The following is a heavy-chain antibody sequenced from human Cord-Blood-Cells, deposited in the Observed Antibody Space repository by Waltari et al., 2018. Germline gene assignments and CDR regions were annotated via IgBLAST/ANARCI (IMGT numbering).Heavy chain of an antibody. Sequence: QVQLQESGPGLVKPSQTLSLTCTVSGGSISSGGYYWSWIRQHPGKGLEWIGYIYYSGSTYYNPSRKSRVTISVDTSKNQFSLKLSSVTAADTAVYYCARVTSGSYYVPFDYWGQGTLVTVSS. J-gene: IGHJ4*02. D-gene: IGHD1-26*01. CDR1: GGSISSGGYY. CDR2: IYYSGST. CDR3: ARVTSGSYYVPFDY. V-gene: IGHV4-31*03.